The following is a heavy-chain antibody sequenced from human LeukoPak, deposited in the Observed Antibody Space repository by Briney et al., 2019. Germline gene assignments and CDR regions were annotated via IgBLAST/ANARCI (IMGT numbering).Heavy chain of an antibody. V-gene: IGHV4-59*01. CDR1: GGSISSYY. J-gene: IGHJ4*02. CDR3: ARGAIFPYYFDY. Sequence: PSETLSLTCTVSGGSISSYYWSWIRQPPGKGLEWIGYIYYSGSTNYNPSLKSRVTISVDTSKNQFSLKLSSVTAADTAVYYCARGAIFPYYFDYWGQGTLVTVSS. D-gene: IGHD3-9*01. CDR2: IYYSGST.